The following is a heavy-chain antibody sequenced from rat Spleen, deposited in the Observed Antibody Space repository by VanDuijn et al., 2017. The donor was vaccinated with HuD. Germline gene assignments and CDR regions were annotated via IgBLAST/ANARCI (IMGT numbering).Heavy chain of an antibody. CDR3: AEHEGYNDTWYFDF. J-gene: IGHJ1*01. D-gene: IGHD1-10*01. CDR1: GFTFSDYN. CDR2: IIYDGSRT. Sequence: EVQLVESGGELVQPGRSLELSCAASGFTFSDYNMAWVRQAPKKGLEWVATIIYDGSRTHYRDSVKGRFTISRDNARNILYLRMDSLRSEDTANYYCAEHEGYNDTWYFDFWCPGTMVAVSS. V-gene: IGHV5S10*01.